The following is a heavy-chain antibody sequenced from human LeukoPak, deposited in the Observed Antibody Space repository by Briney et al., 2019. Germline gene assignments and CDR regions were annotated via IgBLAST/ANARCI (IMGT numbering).Heavy chain of an antibody. V-gene: IGHV1-69*13. CDR3: ARVPASDYYYYYYVDV. Sequence: GASVKVSCKASGGTFSSYAISWVRQAPGQGLEWMGGIIPIFGTANYAQKFQGRVTITADESTSTAYMELSSLRSDDTAVYYCARVPASDYYYYYYVDVWGKGTTVTVSS. CDR2: IIPIFGTA. D-gene: IGHD2-2*01. J-gene: IGHJ6*03. CDR1: GGTFSSYA.